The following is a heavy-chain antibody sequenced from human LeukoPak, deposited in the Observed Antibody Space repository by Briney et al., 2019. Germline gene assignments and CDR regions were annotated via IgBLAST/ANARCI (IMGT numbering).Heavy chain of an antibody. CDR1: GYSFTSYW. CDR3: ARHRMTVAGTWYYYYYMDV. J-gene: IGHJ6*03. CDR2: IYPGDSDT. V-gene: IGHV5-51*01. Sequence: GESLKISCKGSGYSFTSYWIGWVRQMPGKGLEWMGIIYPGDSDTRYSPSFQGQVTISADKSISTAYLQWSSLKASDTAMYYCARHRMTVAGTWYYYYYMDVWGKGTTVTVSS. D-gene: IGHD6-19*01.